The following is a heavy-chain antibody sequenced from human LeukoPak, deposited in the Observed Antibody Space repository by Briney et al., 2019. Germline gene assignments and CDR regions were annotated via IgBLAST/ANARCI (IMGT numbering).Heavy chain of an antibody. CDR2: IYYSGST. CDR3: PRGQTGDYYGSRSYFSYLDY. Sequence: PSETPSLTCAASGGSISSGGYSWCWIRQPPGKGLEWIGYIYYSGSTYYNPSLKSLITISVDTSKNQFSLKLSPVTAADTAVYYCPRGQTGDYYGSRSYFSYLDYWGQGTLLTVSS. V-gene: IGHV4-30-4*07. J-gene: IGHJ4*02. CDR1: GGSISSGGYS. D-gene: IGHD3-10*01.